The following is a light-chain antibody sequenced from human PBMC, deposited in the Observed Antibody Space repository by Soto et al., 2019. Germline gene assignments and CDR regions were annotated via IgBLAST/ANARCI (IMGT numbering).Light chain of an antibody. CDR3: QQYGSSAAT. CDR1: QSVSSN. V-gene: IGKV3-20*01. CDR2: GAS. J-gene: IGKJ1*01. Sequence: EIVLTQSPATLSVSPGERATLSCRASQSVSSNLAWYQQKPGQAPRLLIYGASSRATGIPDRFSGSGSGTDFTLTISRLEPEDFAVYYCQQYGSSAATFGQGTKVDNK.